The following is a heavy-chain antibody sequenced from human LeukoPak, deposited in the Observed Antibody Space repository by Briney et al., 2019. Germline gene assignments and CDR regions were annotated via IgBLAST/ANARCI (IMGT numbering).Heavy chain of an antibody. D-gene: IGHD3-16*01. CDR2: TYYRSKWYN. J-gene: IGHJ5*02. Sequence: SQTLSLTCALSGDNVSSNSAAWNWIRQSPSRGLEWLVRTYYRSKWYNDYAVPVKSRLTINPDTSKNQFSLQLNSVTPEDTAVYYCARALGAEGWFDPWGQGTLVTVSS. V-gene: IGHV6-1*01. CDR1: GDNVSSNSAA. CDR3: ARALGAEGWFDP.